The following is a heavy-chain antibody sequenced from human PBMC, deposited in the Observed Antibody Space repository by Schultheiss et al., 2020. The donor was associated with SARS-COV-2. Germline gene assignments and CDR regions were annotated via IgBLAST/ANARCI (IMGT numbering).Heavy chain of an antibody. CDR2: IWYDGSNK. V-gene: IGHV3-33*08. J-gene: IGHJ5*02. Sequence: GGSLRLSCAASGFTFSSYAMHWVRQAPGKGLEWVAVIWYDGSNKYYADSVKGRFTISRDNSKNTLYLQMNSLRAEDTAVYYCARATDADWFDPWGQGTLVTVSS. CDR3: ARATDADWFDP. CDR1: GFTFSSYA.